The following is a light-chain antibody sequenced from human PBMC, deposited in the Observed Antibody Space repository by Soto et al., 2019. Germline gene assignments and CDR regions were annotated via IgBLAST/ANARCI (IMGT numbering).Light chain of an antibody. CDR2: AAS. Sequence: EIVMTQSPATLSVSPGERATLSCRASQSVSTNLAWYQQKPGQAPRLLIYAASVRATGIPDRFSGSGSGTDFTLTISRLEPEDFAVYYCQQYGSVPKTFGQGTKVEIK. J-gene: IGKJ1*01. V-gene: IGKV3-20*01. CDR1: QSVSTN. CDR3: QQYGSVPKT.